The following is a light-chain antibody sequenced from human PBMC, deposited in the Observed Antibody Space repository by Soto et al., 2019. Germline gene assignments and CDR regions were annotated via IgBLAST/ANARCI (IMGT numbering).Light chain of an antibody. V-gene: IGKV1-39*01. J-gene: IGKJ2*01. CDR2: AAS. Sequence: DIQMTQSPSSLSASVGDRVTITCRASQSINTKLNWYQQKPGKVPNLLIYAASSLQTGVPSRFSGSGSGTDFTLTIMSLQPEDSGTYYCQQSYTSVQTFGQGTKLEIK. CDR1: QSINTK. CDR3: QQSYTSVQT.